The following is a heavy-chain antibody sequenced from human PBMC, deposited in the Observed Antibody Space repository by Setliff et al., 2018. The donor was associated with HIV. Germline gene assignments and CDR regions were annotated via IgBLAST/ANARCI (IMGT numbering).Heavy chain of an antibody. Sequence: SETLSLTCSVSGVSINRTDHYWGWIRQSPGKRLEWIGSVSQSGSTYYNPSLKSRVTISVDTSKNQFSLKLSSVTAADTALYYCARGLESGFNSGTDGFDIWGRGTMVTVSS. CDR2: VSQSGST. CDR1: GVSINRTDHY. V-gene: IGHV4-39*07. CDR3: ARGLESGFNSGTDGFDI. J-gene: IGHJ3*02. D-gene: IGHD3-10*01.